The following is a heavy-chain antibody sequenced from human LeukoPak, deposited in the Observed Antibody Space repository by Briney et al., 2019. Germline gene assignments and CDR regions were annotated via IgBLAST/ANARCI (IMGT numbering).Heavy chain of an antibody. J-gene: IGHJ4*02. CDR3: ARAGGYYGSGSSLDFDY. CDR1: GYTFTSYD. D-gene: IGHD3-10*01. Sequence: ASVKVSCKASGYTFTSYDINWVRQATGQGLEWMGWMNPNSGNTGYAQKFQGRVTMTRNTSISTAYMELGSLRSEDTAVYYCARAGGYYGSGSSLDFDYWGQGTLVTVSS. V-gene: IGHV1-8*01. CDR2: MNPNSGNT.